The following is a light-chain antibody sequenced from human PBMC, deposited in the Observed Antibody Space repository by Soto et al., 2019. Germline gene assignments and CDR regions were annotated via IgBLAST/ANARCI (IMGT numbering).Light chain of an antibody. CDR2: TTS. CDR1: QSISHY. J-gene: IGKJ5*01. Sequence: DIQMTQSPSSLSASFLDTVTITCRPSQSISHYLNWYQQKPGKAPNLLIYTTSSLHSGVPSRFSGSGSGTDFTLTISSLQPEDFATYYCQQSYSTPITFGQGTRLEIK. V-gene: IGKV1-39*01. CDR3: QQSYSTPIT.